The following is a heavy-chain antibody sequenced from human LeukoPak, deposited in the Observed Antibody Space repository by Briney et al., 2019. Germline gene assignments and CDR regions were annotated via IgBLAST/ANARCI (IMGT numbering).Heavy chain of an antibody. V-gene: IGHV3-23*01. CDR3: ARGKQYQLLYSALYY. J-gene: IGHJ4*02. CDR2: ISGSGGST. Sequence: PGGSLRLSCAASGFTFSSYAMSWVRQAPGKGLEWVSAISGSGGSTYYADSVKGRFTISRDNSKNTLYLQMYSLRAEDTAVYYFARGKQYQLLYSALYYWGQGTLVTVSS. CDR1: GFTFSSYA. D-gene: IGHD2-2*02.